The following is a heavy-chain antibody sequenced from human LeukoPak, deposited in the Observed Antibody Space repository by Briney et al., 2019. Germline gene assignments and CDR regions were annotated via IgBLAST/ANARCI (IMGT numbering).Heavy chain of an antibody. CDR3: AGGAPGGLGFAY. Sequence: PGGSLRLSCAASGFTFSSYSMNWVRQTPGKGLEWISYISTSSNTIYYADSVKGRFTISRDNAKNSLYLQMNTLRAEDTAVFYCAGGAPGGLGFAYWGQGILVTVSS. V-gene: IGHV3-48*01. CDR1: GFTFSSYS. CDR2: ISTSSNTI. D-gene: IGHD3-16*01. J-gene: IGHJ4*02.